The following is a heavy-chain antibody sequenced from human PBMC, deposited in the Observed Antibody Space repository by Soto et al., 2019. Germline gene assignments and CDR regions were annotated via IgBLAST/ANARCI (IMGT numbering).Heavy chain of an antibody. J-gene: IGHJ4*02. CDR2: IIPIFGTA. CDR3: ARAYGDYAGGVVFDY. V-gene: IGHV1-69*12. D-gene: IGHD4-17*01. Sequence: QVQLVQSGAEVKKPGSSVKVSCKASGGTFSSYAISWVRQAPGQGLEWMGGIIPIFGTANYAQKFQGRVTITADQATGRASMELSSLRSEDTAVYYCARAYGDYAGGVVFDYWGQGTLVTVSS. CDR1: GGTFSSYA.